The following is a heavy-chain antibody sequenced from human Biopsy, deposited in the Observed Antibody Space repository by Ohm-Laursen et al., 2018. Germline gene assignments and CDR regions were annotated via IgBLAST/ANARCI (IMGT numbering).Heavy chain of an antibody. CDR3: VTDRLDDITKVRGIMTD. V-gene: IGHV3-33*01. D-gene: IGHD3-10*01. Sequence: SLRLSCSAPGFNFSAYGMHWVRQAPDKGLEWVALTWDDGSHQYYADSVKGRFTISRDNSKNSLYLHINTLRVEDTAVYYCVTDRLDDITKVRGIMTDWGQGTLVIVSS. J-gene: IGHJ4*02. CDR2: TWDDGSHQ. CDR1: GFNFSAYG.